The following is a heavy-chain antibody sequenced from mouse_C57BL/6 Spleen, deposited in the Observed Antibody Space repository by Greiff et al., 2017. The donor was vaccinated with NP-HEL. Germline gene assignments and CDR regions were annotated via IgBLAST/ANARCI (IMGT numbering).Heavy chain of an antibody. CDR3: ARPGDYGSWFAY. D-gene: IGHD2-4*01. Sequence: VQLQQPGAELVKPGASVKLSCKASGYTFTSYWMHWVKQRPGQGLEWIGMIHPNSGSTNYNEKFKSKATLTVDKSSSTAYMQLSSLTSEDSAVYYCARPGDYGSWFAYWGQGTLVTVSA. J-gene: IGHJ3*01. CDR2: IHPNSGST. CDR1: GYTFTSYW. V-gene: IGHV1-64*01.